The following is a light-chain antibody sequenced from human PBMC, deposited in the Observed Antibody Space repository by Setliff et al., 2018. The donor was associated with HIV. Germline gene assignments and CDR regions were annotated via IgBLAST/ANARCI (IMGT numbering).Light chain of an antibody. V-gene: IGLV2-23*01. CDR3: CSFAGSSTSV. CDR1: SSDVGSYNL. Sequence: QSVLTQPASVSGSPGQSITISCTGTSSDVGSYNLVSWYQQHPGKAHKLIIYEGNKRPSGVSTRFSGSKSGNTASLTISGLQAEDEADYYCCSFAGSSTSVFGTVTKVTVL. J-gene: IGLJ1*01. CDR2: EGN.